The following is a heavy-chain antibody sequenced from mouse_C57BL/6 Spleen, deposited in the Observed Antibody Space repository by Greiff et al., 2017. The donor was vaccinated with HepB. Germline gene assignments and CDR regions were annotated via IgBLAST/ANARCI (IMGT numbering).Heavy chain of an antibody. J-gene: IGHJ4*01. CDR3: ARGGYYYGSSYVRAMDY. Sequence: VQLQQPGAELVKPGASVKLSCKASGYTFTSYWMHWVKQRPGQGLEWIGMIHPNSGSTNYNEKFKSKATLTVDKSSSTAYMQLSSLTSEDSAVYYCARGGYYYGSSYVRAMDYWGQGTSVTVSS. V-gene: IGHV1-64*01. CDR1: GYTFTSYW. CDR2: IHPNSGST. D-gene: IGHD1-1*01.